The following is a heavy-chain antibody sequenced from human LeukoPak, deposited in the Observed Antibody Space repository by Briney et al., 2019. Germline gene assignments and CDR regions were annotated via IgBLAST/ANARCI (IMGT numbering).Heavy chain of an antibody. J-gene: IGHJ6*02. CDR1: GVSVSSGSY. CDR3: ARKPNFYGLDV. Sequence: PSETLSPTCSVSGVSVSSGSYWGWIRQPPGKTLEWIGHFYYGGNIDYNPSLNSRVTISVDTSRNQFSLRLSSVTTADTAMYYCARKPNFYGLDVWGQGTTVTVSS. V-gene: IGHV4-61*01. CDR2: FYYGGNI.